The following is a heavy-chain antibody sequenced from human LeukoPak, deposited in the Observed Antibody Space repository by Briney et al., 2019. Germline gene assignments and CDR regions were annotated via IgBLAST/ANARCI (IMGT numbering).Heavy chain of an antibody. CDR1: GFTFSSYS. J-gene: IGHJ6*03. V-gene: IGHV3-21*01. D-gene: IGHD2-2*01. CDR3: ASFLPYYYYYMDV. Sequence: VGSLRLSCAASGFTFSSYSMNWVRQAPGKGLEWVSSISSSSSYIYYADSVKGRFTISRDNAKNSLYLQMNSLRAEDTAVYYCASFLPYYYYYMDVWGKGTTVTVSS. CDR2: ISSSSSYI.